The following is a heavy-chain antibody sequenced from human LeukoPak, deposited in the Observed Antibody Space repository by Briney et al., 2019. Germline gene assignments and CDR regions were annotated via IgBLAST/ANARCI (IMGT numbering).Heavy chain of an antibody. CDR3: ARIWSHNYDSSGSRSYYFDH. J-gene: IGHJ4*02. D-gene: IGHD3-22*01. V-gene: IGHV2-70*11. Sequence: RESGPTLVNPTQTLTLTCAFSGFSLSTSGMCVTWIRQPPGKALEWLARIDWDNDKYYSASLKTRLSISKDTSKNQVVLTMTNMDPLDTATYYCARIWSHNYDSSGSRSYYFDHWGQGALVTVSS. CDR2: IDWDNDK. CDR1: GFSLSTSGMC.